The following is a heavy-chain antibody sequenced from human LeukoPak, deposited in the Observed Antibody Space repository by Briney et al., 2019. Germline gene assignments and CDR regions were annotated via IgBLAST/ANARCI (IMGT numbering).Heavy chain of an antibody. J-gene: IGHJ3*02. V-gene: IGHV4-59*11. CDR1: GGSISSHY. Sequence: SETLSLTCTVSGGSISSHYWSWIRQPPGKGLEWIGYIYYSGSTNYNPSLKSRVTISVDTSKIQFSLKLSSVTAADTAVYYCARTEGYSIDAFDIWGQGTMVTVSS. CDR3: ARTEGYSIDAFDI. CDR2: IYYSGST. D-gene: IGHD3-22*01.